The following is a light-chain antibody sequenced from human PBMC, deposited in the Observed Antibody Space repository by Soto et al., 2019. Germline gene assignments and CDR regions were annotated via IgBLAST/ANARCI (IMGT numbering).Light chain of an antibody. J-gene: IGKJ1*01. CDR1: QSISTW. CDR3: RQYNSYRS. Sequence: DIQMTQSPSTVSASVGDRVTITCRASQSISTWLAWYQQKPGKAPKLLIYKASSLESGVPSRFSGSGSGTEFTLTISSLQPDDFASYYCRQYNSYRSFGQGTKVDIK. V-gene: IGKV1-5*03. CDR2: KAS.